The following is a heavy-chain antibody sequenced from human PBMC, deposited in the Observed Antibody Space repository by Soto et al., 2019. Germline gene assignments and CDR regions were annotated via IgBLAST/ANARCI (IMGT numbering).Heavy chain of an antibody. CDR1: GYTFTSYG. J-gene: IGHJ5*02. D-gene: IGHD6-19*01. CDR2: ISAYNGNT. CDR3: ARVKGSGWLNWFDP. Sequence: QVQLVQSGAEVQEPGASVQVSCKASGYTFTSYGISWVRQAPGQGLEWMGWISAYNGNTNYAQKLQGRVTMTTDTSTSTAYMELRSLRSDDTVVYYCARVKGSGWLNWFDPWGQGTLVTVSS. V-gene: IGHV1-18*01.